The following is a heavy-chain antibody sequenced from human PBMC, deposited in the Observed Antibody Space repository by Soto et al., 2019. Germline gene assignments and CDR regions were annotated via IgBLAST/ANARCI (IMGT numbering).Heavy chain of an antibody. CDR1: GFTFTTYT. D-gene: IGHD2-21*02. J-gene: IGHJ4*02. Sequence: VQLVESGGGVVHPGRSLRLSCAASGFTFTTYTMYWVRQAPGKGLEWLALISFDGNNQYFADSVKGRFTISRDNSENSLHLQMNSLRDEDTAVYYCARDRGYTAFLGYFDYWGQGTRVIVSS. V-gene: IGHV3-30-3*01. CDR3: ARDRGYTAFLGYFDY. CDR2: ISFDGNNQ.